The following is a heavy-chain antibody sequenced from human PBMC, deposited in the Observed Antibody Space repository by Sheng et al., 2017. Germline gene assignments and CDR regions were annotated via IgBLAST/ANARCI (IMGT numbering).Heavy chain of an antibody. J-gene: IGHJ4*02. CDR3: ARDWNGYSYGFGY. D-gene: IGHD5-18*01. V-gene: IGHV3-21*01. CDR1: GFTFSSYS. Sequence: EVQLVESGGGLVKPGGSLRLSCAASGFTFSSYSMNWVRQAPGKGLEWVSSISSSSSYIYYADSVKGRFTISRDNAKNSLYLQMNSLRAEDTAVYYCARDWNGYSYGFGYWGQGTLVTVSS. CDR2: ISSSSSYI.